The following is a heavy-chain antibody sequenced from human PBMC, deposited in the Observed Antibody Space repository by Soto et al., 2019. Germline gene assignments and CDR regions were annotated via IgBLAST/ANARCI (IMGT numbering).Heavy chain of an antibody. CDR2: IHYEGST. CDR3: ARGRRSGWYHFDS. CDR1: GGSITTYY. Sequence: QVQLQESGPGLVKPSETLSLTCSVSGGSITTYYWNWLRQPPGKGLEWIGYIHYEGSTNYNPSLKSRVTILVDTSQNQFSLKLTSVTAADTAVYFCARGRRSGWYHFDSWGQGTLVTVSS. D-gene: IGHD6-19*01. V-gene: IGHV4-59*01. J-gene: IGHJ4*02.